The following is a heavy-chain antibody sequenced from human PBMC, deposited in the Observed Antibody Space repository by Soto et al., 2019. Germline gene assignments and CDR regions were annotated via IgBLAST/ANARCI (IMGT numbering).Heavy chain of an antibody. V-gene: IGHV4-34*01. CDR1: GGSFSGYY. CDR3: ARVSVDTAMVTDMDV. CDR2: INHSGST. Sequence: SETLSLTCAVFGGSFSGYYWSWIRQPPGKGLEWIGEINHSGSTNYNPSLESRVTISVDTSKNQFSLKLSSVTAADTAVYYCARVSVDTAMVTDMDVWGQGTTVTVS. J-gene: IGHJ6*02. D-gene: IGHD5-18*01.